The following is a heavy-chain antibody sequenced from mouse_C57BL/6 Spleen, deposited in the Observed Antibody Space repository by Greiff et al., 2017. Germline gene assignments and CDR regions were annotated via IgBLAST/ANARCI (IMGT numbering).Heavy chain of an antibody. J-gene: IGHJ2*01. D-gene: IGHD3-3*01. CDR3: ARGWGQYYFDY. V-gene: IGHV5-16*01. CDR2: INYDGSST. Sequence: EVQVVESEGGLVQPGSSMKLSCTASGFTFSDYYMAWVRQVPEKGLEWVANINYDGSSTYYLDSLKSRFIISRDNAKNILYLQMSSLKSEDTATYYCARGWGQYYFDYWGQGTTLTVSS. CDR1: GFTFSDYY.